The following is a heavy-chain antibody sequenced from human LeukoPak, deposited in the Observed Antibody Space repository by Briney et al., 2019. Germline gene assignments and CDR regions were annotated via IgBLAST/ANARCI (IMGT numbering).Heavy chain of an antibody. CDR2: MNPNSGNT. D-gene: IGHD2-2*01. V-gene: IGHV1-8*01. Sequence: ASVKVSCKASGYTFTSYDINWVRQATGQGLEWMGWMNPNSGNTGYAQKLQGRVTMTRNASISTAYMGLSSLRSEDTAVYYCARGPPYCSSTSCSRGGNYYYGMDVWGQGTTVTVSS. CDR3: ARGPPYCSSTSCSRGGNYYYGMDV. J-gene: IGHJ6*02. CDR1: GYTFTSYD.